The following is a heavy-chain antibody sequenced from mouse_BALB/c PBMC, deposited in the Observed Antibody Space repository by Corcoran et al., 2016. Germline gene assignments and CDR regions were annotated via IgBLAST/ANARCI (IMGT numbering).Heavy chain of an antibody. CDR3: ARRATTATGWFAY. Sequence: QIQLLQSGPELKQPGEPVQISCKASGYTFTNYGMNWVKQAPEKGLKWMGWINPYTGEPTYADDFKGRFAFSLKTSASTAYLQINNLKNEDTATYFCARRATTATGWFAYWGQGTLVTVSA. J-gene: IGHJ3*01. V-gene: IGHV9-3-1*01. CDR2: INPYTGEP. CDR1: GYTFTNYG. D-gene: IGHD1-2*01.